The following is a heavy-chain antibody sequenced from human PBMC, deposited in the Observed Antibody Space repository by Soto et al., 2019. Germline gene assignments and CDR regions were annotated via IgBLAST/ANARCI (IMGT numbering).Heavy chain of an antibody. CDR3: ARGGRYPKSSSFYGMDV. Sequence: QVQLVQSGAEVKKPGSSVKVSCKASGGTFSTYSISWVRQAPGQGLEWMGGSPPIFGTSKYAQNFQGRVKIAADEATSTDYMELRSLRSDDTAVYYCARGGRYPKSSSFYGMDVWGQGTTVTVSS. CDR2: SPPIFGTS. CDR1: GGTFSTYS. D-gene: IGHD1-20*01. V-gene: IGHV1-69*01. J-gene: IGHJ6*02.